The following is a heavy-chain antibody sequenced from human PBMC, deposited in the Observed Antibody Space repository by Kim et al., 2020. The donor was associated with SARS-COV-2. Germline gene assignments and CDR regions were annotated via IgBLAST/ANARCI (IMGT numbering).Heavy chain of an antibody. J-gene: IGHJ4*02. V-gene: IGHV4-34*01. D-gene: IGHD3-9*01. Sequence: PSPKSRVTISVDASKNQFSLKLSSVTAADTAVYCCASEGHDILTGYYIDYWGQGTLVTVSS. CDR3: ASEGHDILTGYYIDY.